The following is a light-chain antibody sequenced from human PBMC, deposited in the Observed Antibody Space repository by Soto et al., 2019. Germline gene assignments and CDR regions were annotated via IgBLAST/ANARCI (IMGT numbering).Light chain of an antibody. Sequence: EVVLTQSPVTLSLSPGERATLSCRASQSFRGLLAWYQQKPGQAPRLLIYDAYNRATGIPPRFSGSGSGTDFTLTISSLEPEDSAVYYCQQRHMSPITFGPGTRLEMK. CDR3: QQRHMSPIT. CDR2: DAY. V-gene: IGKV3-11*01. CDR1: QSFRGL. J-gene: IGKJ5*01.